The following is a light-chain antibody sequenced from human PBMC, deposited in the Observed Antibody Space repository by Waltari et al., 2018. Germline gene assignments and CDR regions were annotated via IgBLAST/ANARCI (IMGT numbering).Light chain of an antibody. J-gene: IGLJ2*01. Sequence: QSALTQSASVSGSPGQSITISCTGTSRDVGSYNSVSWYQHHPGKAPKLMIFDVSNRPSVVSNRFSGSKSGNTASLTISGLQAEDEATYYCSSYTSDSTLIFGGGTKLTVL. CDR2: DVS. V-gene: IGLV2-14*03. CDR1: SRDVGSYNS. CDR3: SSYTSDSTLI.